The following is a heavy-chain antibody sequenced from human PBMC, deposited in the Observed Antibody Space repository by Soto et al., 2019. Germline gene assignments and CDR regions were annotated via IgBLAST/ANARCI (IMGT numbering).Heavy chain of an antibody. CDR2: IKPNSGDT. D-gene: IGHD6-19*01. Sequence: ASVKVSCKASGYTFTAYYIHWVRQAPGQGLECMGYIKPNSGDTRYTQKFQGRVTMTMDTSISTAYMELSSLKYDDTAVYYCARGSAVGGNWFDSWGQGTLVTVSS. CDR1: GYTFTAYY. CDR3: ARGSAVGGNWFDS. V-gene: IGHV1-2*02. J-gene: IGHJ5*01.